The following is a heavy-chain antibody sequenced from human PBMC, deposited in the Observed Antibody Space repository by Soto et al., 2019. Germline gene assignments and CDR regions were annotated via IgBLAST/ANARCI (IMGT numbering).Heavy chain of an antibody. CDR3: ARVPSSGYCSGGSCYVVADAFDI. D-gene: IGHD2-15*01. V-gene: IGHV4-31*03. J-gene: IGHJ3*02. CDR2: IYYSGST. Sequence: SETLSLTCTVSGGSISSGGYYWSWIRQHPGKGLEWIGYIYYSGSTYYNPSLKSRVTISVDTSKNQFSLKLSSVTAADTAVYYCARVPSSGYCSGGSCYVVADAFDIWGQGTMVTV. CDR1: GGSISSGGYY.